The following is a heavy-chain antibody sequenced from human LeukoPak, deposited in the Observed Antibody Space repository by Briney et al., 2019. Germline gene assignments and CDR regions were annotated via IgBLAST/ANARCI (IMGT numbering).Heavy chain of an antibody. J-gene: IGHJ4*02. CDR3: ARHSNTVDAAMVTHFDY. D-gene: IGHD5-18*01. V-gene: IGHV4-34*01. CDR1: GGSFSGYY. Sequence: PSETLSLTCAVYGGSFSGYYWSWIRQPPGKGLEWIGEINHSGSTNYNPSLKSRVTISVDTSKNQFSLKLSSVTAADTAVYYCARHSNTVDAAMVTHFDYWGQGTLVTVSS. CDR2: INHSGST.